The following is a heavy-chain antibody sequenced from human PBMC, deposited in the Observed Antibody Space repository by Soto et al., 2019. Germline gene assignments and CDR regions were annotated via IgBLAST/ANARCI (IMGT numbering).Heavy chain of an antibody. CDR2: ISAYNGNT. D-gene: IGHD6-13*01. CDR3: ARTGSSWYYFDY. CDR1: GYTFTSYF. J-gene: IGHJ4*02. V-gene: IGHV1-18*01. Sequence: ASVKVSCKASGYTFTSYFGSWVRQAPGQGLEWMGWISAYNGNTNYAQKLQGRVTMTTDTSTSTAYMELRSLRSDDTAVYYCARTGSSWYYFDYWGQGTLVTVSS.